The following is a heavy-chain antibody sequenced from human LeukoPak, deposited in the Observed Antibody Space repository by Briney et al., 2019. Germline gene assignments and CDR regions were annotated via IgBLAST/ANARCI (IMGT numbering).Heavy chain of an antibody. CDR3: ARSAARLRYYYAMDV. CDR2: IYSGDSGVST. CDR1: GYTFSTYS. Sequence: GGSLRLSCATSGYTFSTYSMIWVRQAPGKGLEWVSVIYSGDSGVSTYYADSVKGRFTISRHNSKNTLYLQMSSLRAEGTAVYFCARSAARLRYYYAMDVWGQGTTVTVCS. D-gene: IGHD6-6*01. V-gene: IGHV3-53*04. J-gene: IGHJ6*02.